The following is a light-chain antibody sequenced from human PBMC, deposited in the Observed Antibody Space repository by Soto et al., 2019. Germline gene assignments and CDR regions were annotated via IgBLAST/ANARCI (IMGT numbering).Light chain of an antibody. Sequence: QSSLTQPASVSGSPGQSITISCTGTSSDVGGYNYVSWYQQHPGKAPKLMIYEVSNRPSGVSNRFSGSKSGNTASLTISGLQAADEADYYCSSYTSTSTGVVFGGGTKLTVL. CDR2: EVS. CDR3: SSYTSTSTGVV. CDR1: SSDVGGYNY. J-gene: IGLJ2*01. V-gene: IGLV2-14*01.